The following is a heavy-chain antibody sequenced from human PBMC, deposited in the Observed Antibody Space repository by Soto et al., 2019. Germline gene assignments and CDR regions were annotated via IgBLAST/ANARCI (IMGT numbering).Heavy chain of an antibody. CDR3: AKLRYSSGWGDY. Sequence: ESGGGVVQPGRSLRLSCAASGFTFSSYGMHWVRQAPGKGLEWVAVISYDGSNKYYADSVKGRFTISRDNSKNTLYLQMNSLRAEDTAVYYCAKLRYSSGWGDYWGQGTLVTVSS. CDR1: GFTFSSYG. V-gene: IGHV3-30*18. D-gene: IGHD6-19*01. CDR2: ISYDGSNK. J-gene: IGHJ4*02.